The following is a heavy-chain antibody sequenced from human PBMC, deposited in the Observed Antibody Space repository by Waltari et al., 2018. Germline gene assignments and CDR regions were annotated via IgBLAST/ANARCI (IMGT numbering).Heavy chain of an antibody. D-gene: IGHD2-8*01. CDR2: IYSEGTT. CDR3: LIGVGPDY. V-gene: IGHV3-66*02. Sequence: EVRLVESGGGLVQPGGSLRLSCAASGFTVSPNYMTWVRQAPGKGLECVSIIYSEGTTSHADSVKGRFTSSRDTSKNTLYLQMNSLRADDTAVYYCLIGVGPDYWGQGTLVTVSS. J-gene: IGHJ4*02. CDR1: GFTVSPNY.